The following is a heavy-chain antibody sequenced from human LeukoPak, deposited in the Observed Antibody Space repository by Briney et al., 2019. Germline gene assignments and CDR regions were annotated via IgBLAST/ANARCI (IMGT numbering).Heavy chain of an antibody. CDR1: GFTFSSSA. Sequence: PGGSLRLSCAAPGFTFSSSAMSWVRQAPGKGLEWVSAISSSGDSTYYANSVKGRFTISRGNSKDTLYLQMNSLRAEDTAVYYCAREGYYYDSSGYYQRGLTFDIWGQGTMVTVSS. CDR2: ISSSGDST. CDR3: AREGYYYDSSGYYQRGLTFDI. V-gene: IGHV3-23*01. D-gene: IGHD3-22*01. J-gene: IGHJ3*02.